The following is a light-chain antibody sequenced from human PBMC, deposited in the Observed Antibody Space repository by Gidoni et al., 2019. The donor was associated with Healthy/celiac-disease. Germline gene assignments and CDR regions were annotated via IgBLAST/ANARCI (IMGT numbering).Light chain of an antibody. CDR1: QSISSW. CDR3: QQYNSYSPT. Sequence: IQITQSPSTLSASVGARVTITCRASQSISSWLAWYQQKPGKAPKLLIYDASSLESGVQSRFSGSGSGTEFTLTISSLQPDDFATYYCQQYNSYSPTFGQGTKVEIK. J-gene: IGKJ1*01. CDR2: DAS. V-gene: IGKV1-5*01.